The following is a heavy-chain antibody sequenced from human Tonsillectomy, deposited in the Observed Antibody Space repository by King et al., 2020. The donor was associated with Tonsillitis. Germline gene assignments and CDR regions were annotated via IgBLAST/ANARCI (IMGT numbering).Heavy chain of an antibody. CDR2: ISSSSSYI. CDR1: GFTFSSYS. CDR3: ARDRGGVVVAAFDY. Sequence: LVESGGGLVKPGGSLRLSCAASGFTFSSYSMNWVRQAPGKGLEWVSSISSSSSYIYYADSVKGRFTISRDNAKNSLYLQMNSLRAEDTAVYYCARDRGGVVVAAFDYWGQGTLVTVSS. V-gene: IGHV3-21*01. J-gene: IGHJ4*02. D-gene: IGHD2-15*01.